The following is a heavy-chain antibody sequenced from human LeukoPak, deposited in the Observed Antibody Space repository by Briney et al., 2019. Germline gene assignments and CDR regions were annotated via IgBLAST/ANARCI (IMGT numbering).Heavy chain of an antibody. D-gene: IGHD3-22*01. V-gene: IGHV4-59*08. CDR2: IFYSGST. Sequence: PSETLSLTCTVSGGSISSYYWSWIRQPPGKGLECIGYIFYSGSTNYNPSLKSRVTISVDTSKNQFSLKLSSVTAADTAVYYCARGFYDSSGYSEPFDYWGRGTLVTVSS. CDR3: ARGFYDSSGYSEPFDY. CDR1: GGSISSYY. J-gene: IGHJ4*02.